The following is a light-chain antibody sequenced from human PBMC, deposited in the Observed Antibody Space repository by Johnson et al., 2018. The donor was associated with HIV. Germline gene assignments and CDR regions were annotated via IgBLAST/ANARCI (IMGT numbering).Light chain of an antibody. Sequence: QSVLTQPPSVSAAPGQKVTISCSGSSSNIGNNYVSWYQQLPGTAPKLLIYDNNKRPSGISDRFSGSKSGTSATLGITGLQTGDEADYYCGAWDSSLSAYVFGTVTKGTVL. CDR1: SSNIGNNY. V-gene: IGLV1-51*01. CDR3: GAWDSSLSAYV. CDR2: DNN. J-gene: IGLJ1*01.